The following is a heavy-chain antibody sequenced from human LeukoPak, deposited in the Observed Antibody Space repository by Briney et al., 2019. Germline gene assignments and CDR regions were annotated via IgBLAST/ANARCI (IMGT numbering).Heavy chain of an antibody. CDR3: ARRIAVTGQYYFDY. J-gene: IGHJ4*02. CDR1: GGPISSYY. Sequence: SETLSLTCTVSGGPISSYYGSWIRQPPGKGLEWLGYIHYTGSTNYNPSLRSRVTLSVDTSKNQFSLKLSAVTAADTAVYYCARRIAVTGQYYFDYWGQGTLVTVSS. CDR2: IHYTGST. V-gene: IGHV4-59*13. D-gene: IGHD6-19*01.